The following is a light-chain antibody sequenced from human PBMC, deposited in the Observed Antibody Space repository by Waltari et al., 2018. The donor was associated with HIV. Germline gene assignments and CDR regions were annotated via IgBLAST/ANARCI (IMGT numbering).Light chain of an antibody. CDR1: QDISNY. V-gene: IGKV1-33*01. Sequence: DIQMTQSPSSLSASVGDRVTITCQASQDISNYLNWYQQKPGKAPKLLIYDASNLETGVPSRFSGSGSGTDFTFTISSLQPEDIATYYCQQYDNLPPDGLTFGGGTKVEIK. CDR3: QQYDNLPPDGLT. CDR2: DAS. J-gene: IGKJ4*01.